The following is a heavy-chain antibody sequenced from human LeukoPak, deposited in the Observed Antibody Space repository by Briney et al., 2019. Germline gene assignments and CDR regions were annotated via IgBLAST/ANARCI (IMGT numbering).Heavy chain of an antibody. CDR1: GLTFSSYG. D-gene: IGHD2-2*02. J-gene: IGHJ4*02. CDR3: AKLGLVPAAIYYFDY. CDR2: ISGSGGST. Sequence: PGGSLRLSCAASGLTFSSYGMSWVRQAPGKGLEWVSAISGSGGSTYYADSVKGRFTISRDNSKNTLYLQMNSLRAEDTAVYYCAKLGLVPAAIYYFDYWGQGTLVTVSS. V-gene: IGHV3-23*01.